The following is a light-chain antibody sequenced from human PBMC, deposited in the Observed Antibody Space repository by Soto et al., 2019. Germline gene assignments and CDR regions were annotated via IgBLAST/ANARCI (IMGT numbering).Light chain of an antibody. CDR3: QQYGSSLWT. CDR1: QRVDNNF. J-gene: IGKJ1*01. Sequence: LTQSPGTLSLSPGEGATLSCRTSQRVDNNFVGWYQQKPGQAPRLLIYGASTSATGIPDRFSGSGFGTDFTLPITRLEPEDFAVYYCQQYGSSLWTFGLGTKV. CDR2: GAS. V-gene: IGKV3-20*01.